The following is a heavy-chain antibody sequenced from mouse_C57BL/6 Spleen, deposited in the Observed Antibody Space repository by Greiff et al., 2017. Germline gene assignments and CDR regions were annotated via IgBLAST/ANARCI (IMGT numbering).Heavy chain of an antibody. D-gene: IGHD1-1*01. V-gene: IGHV1-55*01. CDR3: ANYDGSSYKGATSFDY. J-gene: IGHJ2*01. CDR1: GYTFTSYW. CDR2: IYPGSGST. Sequence: QVQLQQPGAELVKPGASVKMSCKASGYTFTSYWITWVKQRPGQGLEWIGDIYPGSGSTNYNEKFKSKDTLTVDTSSSTAYMQLSSLTSEDSAVYYCANYDGSSYKGATSFDYWGQGTTLTVSS.